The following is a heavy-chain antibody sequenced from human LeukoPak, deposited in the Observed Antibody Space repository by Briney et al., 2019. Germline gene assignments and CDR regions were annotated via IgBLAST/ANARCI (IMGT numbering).Heavy chain of an antibody. J-gene: IGHJ6*03. D-gene: IGHD3-10*01. CDR1: GGSFSGYY. CDR3: AKAVRAKRGYYYYMDV. Sequence: SETLSLTSAVYGGSFSGYYWSWIRQPPGKGLEWIGEINHSGSTNYNPSLKRRVTISVDTSKNQFSLKLSSVTAADTAVYYCAKAVRAKRGYYYYMDVWGKGTTVTVSS. V-gene: IGHV4-34*01. CDR2: INHSGST.